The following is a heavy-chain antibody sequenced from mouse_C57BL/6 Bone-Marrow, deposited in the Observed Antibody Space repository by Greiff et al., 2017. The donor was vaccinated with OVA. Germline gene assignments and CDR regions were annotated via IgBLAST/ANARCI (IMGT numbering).Heavy chain of an antibody. CDR3: ARHYGSSAYYFDD. V-gene: IGHV1-54*01. D-gene: IGHD1-1*01. CDR2: INPGSGGT. J-gene: IGHJ2*01. CDR1: GYAFTNYL. Sequence: VQLQQSGAELVRPGTSVKVSCKASGYAFTNYLIEWVKQRPGQGLEWIGVINPGSGGTNYNEKFKGKATLTADKSSSTAYMQLSSLTSENSAVYFCARHYGSSAYYFDDWGQGTTLTVSS.